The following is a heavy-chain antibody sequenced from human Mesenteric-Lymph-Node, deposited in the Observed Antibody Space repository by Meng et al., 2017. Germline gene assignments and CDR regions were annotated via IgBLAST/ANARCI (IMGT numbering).Heavy chain of an antibody. J-gene: IGHJ4*02. CDR2: VSGWSSNI. D-gene: IGHD1-26*01. CDR3: AREADSGSYSDY. CDR1: GFSFSDYY. V-gene: IGHV3-11*04. Sequence: GESLKISCAASGFSFSDYYMSWMRQTPGKGLEWVSHVSGWSSNIYYADAVKGRFTISRDNAKNSLYLQMNSLRAEDTAVYYCAREADSGSYSDYWGQGTLVTVSS.